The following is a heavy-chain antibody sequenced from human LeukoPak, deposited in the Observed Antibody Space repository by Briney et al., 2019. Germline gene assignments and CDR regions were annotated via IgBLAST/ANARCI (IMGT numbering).Heavy chain of an antibody. J-gene: IGHJ4*02. Sequence: ASVKVSCKASGYTFTSYAMNWVRQAPGQGLEWMGWINPNSGGTNYAQKFQGRVTMTRDTSISTAYVELSRLRSDDTAVYYCARVRNYYGSGSYVYWGQGTLVTVSS. D-gene: IGHD3-10*01. CDR2: INPNSGGT. CDR1: GYTFTSYA. CDR3: ARVRNYYGSGSYVY. V-gene: IGHV1-2*02.